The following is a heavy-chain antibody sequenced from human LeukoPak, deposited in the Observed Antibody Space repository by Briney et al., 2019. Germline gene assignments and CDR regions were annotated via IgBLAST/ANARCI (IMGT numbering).Heavy chain of an antibody. Sequence: GGSLRLSCAASGFTFSSYAMNWVRQAPGKGLEWVSYISSSSSTIYYADSVKGRFTISRDNAKNSLYLQMNSLRDEDTAVYYCARESDMTYYYGMDVWGQGTTVTVSS. CDR1: GFTFSSYA. CDR2: ISSSSSTI. D-gene: IGHD3-9*01. V-gene: IGHV3-48*02. CDR3: ARESDMTYYYGMDV. J-gene: IGHJ6*02.